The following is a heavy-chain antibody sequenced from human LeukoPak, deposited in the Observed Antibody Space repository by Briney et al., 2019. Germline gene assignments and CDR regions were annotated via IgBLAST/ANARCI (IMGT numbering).Heavy chain of an antibody. CDR2: ISGNGDIT. Sequence: GGSLRLSCAASGFPVSINHMNWVRQAPGKGLEWVSFISGNGDITYYADSVKGRFTVSRDNPKNRLFLQMNSLRAEDTAVYYCAKTRSNLRISETGSWGQGTLVTVSS. CDR3: AKTRSNLRISETGS. V-gene: IGHV3-23*01. CDR1: GFPVSINH. D-gene: IGHD2/OR15-2a*01. J-gene: IGHJ5*02.